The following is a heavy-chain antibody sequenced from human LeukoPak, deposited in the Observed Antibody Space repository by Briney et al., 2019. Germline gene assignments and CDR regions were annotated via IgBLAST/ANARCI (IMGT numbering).Heavy chain of an antibody. Sequence: SETLSLTCTVSGGSISSYYWSWIRQPAGKGLEWIGRIYTSGSTNYNPSLKSRVTISVDTSKNQFSLKLSSVTAADTAVYYCARQVHTYYYDSSGYYFDYWGQGTLVTVSS. V-gene: IGHV4-4*07. J-gene: IGHJ4*02. D-gene: IGHD3-22*01. CDR2: IYTSGST. CDR3: ARQVHTYYYDSSGYYFDY. CDR1: GGSISSYY.